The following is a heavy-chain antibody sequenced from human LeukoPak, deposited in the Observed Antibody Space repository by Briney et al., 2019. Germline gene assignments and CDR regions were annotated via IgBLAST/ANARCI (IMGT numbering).Heavy chain of an antibody. Sequence: GGSLRLSCAASGFTFSSYWMSWVRQAPGKGLEWVANIKQDGSEKYYVDSVKGRFTISRDSAKNSLYLQMNSLRAEDTAVYYCARIGWFGDYNWFDPWGQGTLVTVSS. D-gene: IGHD3-10*01. V-gene: IGHV3-7*01. CDR2: IKQDGSEK. CDR3: ARIGWFGDYNWFDP. J-gene: IGHJ5*02. CDR1: GFTFSSYW.